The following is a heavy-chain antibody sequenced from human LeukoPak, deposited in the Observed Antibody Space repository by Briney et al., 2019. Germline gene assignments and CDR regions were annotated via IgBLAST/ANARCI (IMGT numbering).Heavy chain of an antibody. J-gene: IGHJ6*03. V-gene: IGHV4-34*01. Sequence: SETLSLTCAVYGGSFSGYYWSWIRQPPGKGLEWIGEINHSGSTNYNPSLKSRVTISVDTSKNQFSLKLSFVTAADTAVYYCARGRRSNYYYYYMDVWGKGTTVTVSS. CDR2: INHSGST. CDR3: ARGRRSNYYYYYMDV. CDR1: GGSFSGYY.